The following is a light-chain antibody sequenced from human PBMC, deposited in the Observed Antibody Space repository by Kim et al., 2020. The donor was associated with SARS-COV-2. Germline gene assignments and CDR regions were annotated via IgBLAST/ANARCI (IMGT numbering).Light chain of an antibody. CDR1: QSVSSSY. CDR2: GAS. J-gene: IGKJ1*01. CDR3: QQYGSSPT. V-gene: IGKV3-20*01. Sequence: EIVLTQSPGTLSLSPGERATLFCRASQSVSSSYLAWYQQKPGQSPRLLFYGASNRASGIPDRLSGSGSGTDFTVTISRLEPEDIAVYYCQQYGSSPTFGQGTKVDIK.